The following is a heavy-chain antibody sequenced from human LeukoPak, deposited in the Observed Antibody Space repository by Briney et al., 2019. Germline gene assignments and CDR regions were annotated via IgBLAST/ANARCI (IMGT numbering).Heavy chain of an antibody. CDR3: ASPYSGYGHYFDY. CDR1: GFTVSSNY. CDR2: IYSGGST. D-gene: IGHD5-12*01. Sequence: PGGSLRLSCAASGFTVSSNYMSWVRQAPGKGLEWVSVIYSGGSTYYADSVKGRFIISRDNSKNTLYLQMNSLSDEDTAVYYCASPYSGYGHYFDYWGQGTLVTVSS. V-gene: IGHV3-53*01. J-gene: IGHJ4*02.